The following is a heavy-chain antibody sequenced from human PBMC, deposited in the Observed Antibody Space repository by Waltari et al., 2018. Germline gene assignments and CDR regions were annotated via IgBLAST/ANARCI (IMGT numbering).Heavy chain of an antibody. V-gene: IGHV3-30*18. Sequence: QVLLVESGGAVVQPGRSLRLSCTASGFNFTSFGMHWVRQAPGKGLEWLSVTSYNGNNTFYAASVKGRFTISRDNSKNTLYLQLNNLKIEDTAIYYCAKQALSAFIDYWGQGTLVTVSS. J-gene: IGHJ4*02. CDR2: TSYNGNNT. CDR1: GFNFTSFG. CDR3: AKQALSAFIDY. D-gene: IGHD2-15*01.